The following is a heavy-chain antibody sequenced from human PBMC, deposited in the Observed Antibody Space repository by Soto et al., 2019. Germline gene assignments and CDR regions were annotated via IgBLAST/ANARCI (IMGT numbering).Heavy chain of an antibody. CDR1: GGSFSGYY. V-gene: IGHV4-34*01. CDR2: INHSGST. Sequence: QVQLQQWGAGLLKPSETLSLTCAVYGGSFSGYYWSWISQPPGKGLEWIGEINHSGSTNYNPSLKSRVTISVDTSKNQFSLKLSSVTAADTAVYYCARVEYCSGGSCYSAPYYYYYMDVWGKGTTVTVSS. J-gene: IGHJ6*03. D-gene: IGHD2-15*01. CDR3: ARVEYCSGGSCYSAPYYYYYMDV.